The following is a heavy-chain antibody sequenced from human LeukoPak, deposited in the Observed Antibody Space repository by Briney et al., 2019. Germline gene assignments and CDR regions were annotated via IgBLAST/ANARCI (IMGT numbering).Heavy chain of an antibody. CDR3: AKRNDAFDI. CDR1: GFTFSTYA. CDR2: ISGGGFST. J-gene: IGHJ3*02. V-gene: IGHV3-23*01. Sequence: GGSLRLSSAASGFTFSTYAMSWVHQAPGKGLEWVSAISGGGFSTYYADSVKGRFTISRDNSKNTLYLQMNSLRAEDTAVYYCAKRNDAFDIWGQGTMVTVSS.